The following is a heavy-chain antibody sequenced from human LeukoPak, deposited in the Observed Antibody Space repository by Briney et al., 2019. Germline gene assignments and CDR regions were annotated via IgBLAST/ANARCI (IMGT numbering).Heavy chain of an antibody. CDR2: IRYDGSNK. Sequence: PGGSLRLSCAASGFIFSNYGMHWVRQAPGKGLEWVAFIRYDGSNKYYVDSVKGRFIISRDNSKNTLYLQINSLRPEDTAVYYCAKIGYCSSASCLGDTFEIWGQGTMVTVSS. V-gene: IGHV3-30*02. CDR1: GFIFSNYG. J-gene: IGHJ3*02. D-gene: IGHD2-2*01. CDR3: AKIGYCSSASCLGDTFEI.